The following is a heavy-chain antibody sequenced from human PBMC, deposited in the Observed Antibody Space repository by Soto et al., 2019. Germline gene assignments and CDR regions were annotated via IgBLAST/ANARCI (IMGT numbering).Heavy chain of an antibody. V-gene: IGHV4-4*02. J-gene: IGHJ6*02. CDR2: IYHSGST. CDR3: ARDNFLGVAGNDYYGMDV. Sequence: PSETLSLTCAVSGGSISSSNWWSWVRQPPGKGLEWIGEIYHSGSTNYNPSLKSRVTISVDKSKNQFSLKLSSVTAADTAVYYCARDNFLGVAGNDYYGMDVWGQGTTVTVSS. CDR1: GGSISSSNW. D-gene: IGHD6-19*01.